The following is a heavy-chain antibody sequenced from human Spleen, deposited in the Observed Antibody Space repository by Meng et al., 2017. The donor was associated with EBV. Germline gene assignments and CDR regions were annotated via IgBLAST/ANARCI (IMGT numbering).Heavy chain of an antibody. V-gene: IGHV1-69*01. Sequence: SGGEVKKPGSSMKVSGQAFGGPSGTYSIAWVRQAPGRGLEGMGGIITLSGTPTYAQKFQGRLTITADPSTRTTYMELRGLTSDDTAIYYCARGHYDGYWGQGTLVTVSS. CDR2: IITLSGTP. CDR1: GGPSGTYS. D-gene: IGHD3-16*01. J-gene: IGHJ4*02. CDR3: ARGHYDGY.